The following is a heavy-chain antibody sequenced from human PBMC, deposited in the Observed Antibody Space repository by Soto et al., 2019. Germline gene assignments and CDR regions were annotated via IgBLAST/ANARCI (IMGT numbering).Heavy chain of an antibody. Sequence: SETLSLTCTVSGGSISSYYWSWIRQPPGKGLEWIGYIYYSGSTNYNPSLTSRVTISVDTSKNQFSLKLSSVTAADTAVYYCARGGYSSPSTFDYWGQGTLVTVSS. V-gene: IGHV4-59*01. CDR1: GGSISSYY. J-gene: IGHJ4*02. CDR3: ARGGYSSPSTFDY. D-gene: IGHD6-13*01. CDR2: IYYSGST.